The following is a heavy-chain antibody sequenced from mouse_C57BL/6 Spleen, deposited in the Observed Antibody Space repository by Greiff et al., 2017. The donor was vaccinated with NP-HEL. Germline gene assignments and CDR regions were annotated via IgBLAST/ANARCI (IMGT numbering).Heavy chain of an antibody. CDR3: ARRAPYGSRFYLDY. Sequence: EVKLVESGGGLVKPGGSLKLSCAASGFTFSDYGMHWVRQAPEKGLEWVAYISSGSSTIYYADTVKGRFTISRDNAKNTLFLQMTSLRSEDTAMYYCARRAPYGSRFYLDYWGQGTTLTGSS. CDR2: ISSGSSTI. V-gene: IGHV5-17*01. J-gene: IGHJ2*01. D-gene: IGHD1-1*01. CDR1: GFTFSDYG.